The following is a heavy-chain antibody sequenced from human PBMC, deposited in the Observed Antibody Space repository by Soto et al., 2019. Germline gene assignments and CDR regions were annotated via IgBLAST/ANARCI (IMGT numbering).Heavy chain of an antibody. CDR3: AKGPDPGAFDI. CDR1: GFTFSSYA. J-gene: IGHJ3*02. D-gene: IGHD3-10*01. V-gene: IGHV3-23*01. CDR2: FRGTGDST. Sequence: EVRLLESGGGLVQPGGSLRLSCAASGFTFSSYAMSWVRQAPGKGLEWVSTFRGTGDSTYYADSVKGRFTVSRDNSNNTLYLQMNGLRAEDTAVYYCAKGPDPGAFDIWGQGTMVTVSS.